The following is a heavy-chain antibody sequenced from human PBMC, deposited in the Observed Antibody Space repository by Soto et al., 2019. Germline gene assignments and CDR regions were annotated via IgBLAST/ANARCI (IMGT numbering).Heavy chain of an antibody. CDR1: GYTFTSYG. J-gene: IGHJ4*02. CDR3: AREEYSGYDYQSFDY. D-gene: IGHD5-12*01. V-gene: IGHV1-18*01. Sequence: GASVKVSCKASGYTFTSYGISWVRQAPGQGLECMGWISAYNGNTNYAQKLQGRVTMTTDTSTSTAYMELRSLRSDDTAVYYCAREEYSGYDYQSFDYWGQGTLVTVSS. CDR2: ISAYNGNT.